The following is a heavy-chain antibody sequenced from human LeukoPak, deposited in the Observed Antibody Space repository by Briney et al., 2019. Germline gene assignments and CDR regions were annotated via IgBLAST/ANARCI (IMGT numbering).Heavy chain of an antibody. CDR2: ISAYNGNT. CDR1: GYTFTSYG. CDR3: ARDIEVGSSLGAFDI. J-gene: IGHJ3*02. D-gene: IGHD2-21*01. V-gene: IGHV1-18*01. Sequence: ASVKVSCKASGYTFTSYGISWVRQAPGQGLEWMGWISAYNGNTNYAQKLQGRVTVTTDTSTSTAYMELRSLRSDDTAVYYCARDIEVGSSLGAFDIWGQGTMVTVSS.